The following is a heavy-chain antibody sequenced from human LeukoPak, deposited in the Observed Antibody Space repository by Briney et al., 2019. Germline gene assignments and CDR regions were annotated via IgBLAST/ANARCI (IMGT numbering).Heavy chain of an antibody. CDR2: ISGTGDST. D-gene: IGHD3-10*01. CDR3: AKSMYFYGSGGADY. J-gene: IGHJ4*02. Sequence: GGSLTLSCAASGFTLSTYAMSWVRQAPGKGLEGVSVISGTGDSTYYADSVKGRFTISRVNSKNTLYLEMNSLRAEDTAAYYCAKSMYFYGSGGADYWGQGTLVTVSS. CDR1: GFTLSTYA. V-gene: IGHV3-23*01.